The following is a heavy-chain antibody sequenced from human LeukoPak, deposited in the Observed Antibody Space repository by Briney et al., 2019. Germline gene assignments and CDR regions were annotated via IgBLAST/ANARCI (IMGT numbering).Heavy chain of an antibody. V-gene: IGHV3-48*03. CDR1: GFTFNNYE. D-gene: IGHD3-3*01. CDR2: ISNRGNTI. Sequence: GGSLRLSCAASGFTFNNYEMNWVRQAPGKGLEWISYISNRGNTIYYAGSVKGRFTISKDNAKNTLYLQMNSLRAEDTAVYHCASDFWSGYYTPMGVNYWGQGTLVTVSS. CDR3: ASDFWSGYYTPMGVNY. J-gene: IGHJ4*02.